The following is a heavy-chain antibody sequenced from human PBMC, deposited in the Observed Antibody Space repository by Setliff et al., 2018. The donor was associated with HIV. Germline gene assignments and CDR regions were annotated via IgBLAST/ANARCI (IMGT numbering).Heavy chain of an antibody. D-gene: IGHD2-2*01. CDR3: ASHFGSCSSTSCEGY. Sequence: GESLKTSCAASGFTFSSVWMSWVRQAPGKGLEWVANIKQVGSEKYYVDSGKGRFTISSDNAKNSLYLQMNSLRAEDTAVYYCASHFGSCSSTSCEGYWGQVSLVTVSS. J-gene: IGHJ4*02. CDR2: IKQVGSEK. V-gene: IGHV3-7*02. CDR1: GFTFSSVW.